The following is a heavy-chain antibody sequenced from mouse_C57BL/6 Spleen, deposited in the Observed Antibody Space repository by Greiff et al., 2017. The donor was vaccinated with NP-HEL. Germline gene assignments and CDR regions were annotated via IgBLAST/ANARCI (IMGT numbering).Heavy chain of an antibody. CDR1: GYAFSSSW. Sequence: VQLQQSGPELVKPGASVKISCKASGYAFSSSWMNWVKQRPGKGLEWIGRIYPGAGDTNYNGKFKGKATLTADKSSSTAYMQLSSLTSEDSAVYFCARDGYYSYWGQGTTLTVSS. J-gene: IGHJ2*01. CDR3: ARDGYYSY. V-gene: IGHV1-82*01. CDR2: IYPGAGDT. D-gene: IGHD2-3*01.